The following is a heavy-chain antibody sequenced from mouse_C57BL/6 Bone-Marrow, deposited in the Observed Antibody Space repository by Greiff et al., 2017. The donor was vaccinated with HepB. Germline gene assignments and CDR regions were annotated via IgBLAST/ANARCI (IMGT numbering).Heavy chain of an antibody. CDR1: GYAFTNYL. J-gene: IGHJ4*01. CDR3: ARRDGSSYPYAMDY. CDR2: INPGSGGT. V-gene: IGHV1-54*01. Sequence: QVQLQQSGAELVRPGTSVKVSCKASGYAFTNYLIEWVKQRPGQGLEWIGVINPGSGGTNYNEKFKGKATLTADKSSSTAYMQLSSLTSEDPAVYFCARRDGSSYPYAMDYWGQGTSVTVSS. D-gene: IGHD1-1*01.